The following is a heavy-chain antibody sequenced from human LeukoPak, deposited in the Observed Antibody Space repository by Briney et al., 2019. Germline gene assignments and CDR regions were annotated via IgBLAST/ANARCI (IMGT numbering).Heavy chain of an antibody. D-gene: IGHD3-22*01. CDR1: GFTFSSYA. Sequence: GGSLRLSCAASGFTFSSYAMSWVRQAPGKGLEWVSAISGSGGSTYYADSVKGRFTISRDNSKNTLYLQMNSLRAEDTAVYYCAKVDYYDSSGYPVSFDYWGQGTLVTVSS. CDR3: AKVDYYDSSGYPVSFDY. CDR2: ISGSGGST. J-gene: IGHJ4*02. V-gene: IGHV3-23*01.